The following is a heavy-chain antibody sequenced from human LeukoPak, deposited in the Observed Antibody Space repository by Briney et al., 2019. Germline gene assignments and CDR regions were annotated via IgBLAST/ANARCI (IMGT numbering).Heavy chain of an antibody. CDR3: ARERTTVTSPLFDY. CDR2: ISSSSSTI. V-gene: IGHV3-48*02. J-gene: IGHJ4*02. D-gene: IGHD4-17*01. CDR1: GFTFSSYS. Sequence: PGGSLRLSCAASGFTFSSYSMNWVRQAPGKGLEWVPYISSSSSTIYYADSVKGRFTISRDNAKNSLYLQMNSLRDEDTAVYYCARERTTVTSPLFDYWGQGTLVTVSS.